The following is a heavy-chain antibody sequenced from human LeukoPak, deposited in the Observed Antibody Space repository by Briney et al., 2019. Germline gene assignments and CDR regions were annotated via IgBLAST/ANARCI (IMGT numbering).Heavy chain of an antibody. D-gene: IGHD4-17*01. V-gene: IGHV1-2*02. CDR1: GYTFTGYY. CDR3: ARARGTVTPNWFDP. CDR2: INPNSGGT. Sequence: ASVKVSCKASGYTFTGYYIHWVRQAPGQGLEWMGWINPNSGGTNYAQKFQGRVTITTDESTSTAYMELSSLRSEDTAVYYCARARGTVTPNWFDPWGQGTLVTVSS. J-gene: IGHJ5*02.